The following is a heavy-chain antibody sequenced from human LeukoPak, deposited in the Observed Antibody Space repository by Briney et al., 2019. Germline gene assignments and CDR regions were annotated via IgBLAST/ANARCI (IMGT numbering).Heavy chain of an antibody. CDR1: GFTFSSYA. CDR3: AKDQDITIFGVVTSFDY. D-gene: IGHD3-3*01. Sequence: PGGSLRLSCAASGFTFSSYAMSWVRQAPGKGLEWVSAISGSGGSTYYADSVKGRFTISRDNSKNTLYLQMNSLRAEDTAVYYCAKDQDITIFGVVTSFDYWGQGTLVTVSS. V-gene: IGHV3-23*01. CDR2: ISGSGGST. J-gene: IGHJ4*02.